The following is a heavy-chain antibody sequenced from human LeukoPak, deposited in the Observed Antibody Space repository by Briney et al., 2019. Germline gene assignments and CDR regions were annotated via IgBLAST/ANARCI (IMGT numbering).Heavy chain of an antibody. CDR2: ITSSSSYI. Sequence: PGGSLRLSCAASGFTFSRFTMNWVRQAPGKGLEWVSSITSSSSYIYYADSVKGRFTISRDNSKNTLYLQMNSLRAEDTAVYYCAKRPSIAAAGRSGESVDYWGQGTLVTVSS. CDR1: GFTFSRFT. V-gene: IGHV3-21*04. CDR3: AKRPSIAAAGRSGESVDY. J-gene: IGHJ4*02. D-gene: IGHD6-13*01.